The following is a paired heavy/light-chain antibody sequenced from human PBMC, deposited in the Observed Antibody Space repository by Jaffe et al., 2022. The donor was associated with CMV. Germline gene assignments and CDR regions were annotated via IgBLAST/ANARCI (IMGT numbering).Light chain of an antibody. CDR2: SNN. CDR1: SSNIGSNT. CDR3: AAWDDSLMRV. J-gene: IGLJ3*02. Sequence: QSVLTQPPSASGTPGQRVTISCSGSSSNIGSNTVNWYQQLPGTAPKLLIYSNNQRPSGVPDRFSGSKSGTSASLAISGLQSEDEADYYCAAWDDSLMRVFGGGTKLTVL. V-gene: IGLV1-44*01.
Heavy chain of an antibody. Sequence: QVQLQESGPGLVKPSETLSLTCTVSGGSISSYYWSWIRQPAGKGLEWIGRIYTSGSTNYNPSLKSRVTMSVDTSKNQFSLKLSSVTAADTAVYYCVVVAATGYYYGMDVWGQGTTVTVSS. CDR2: IYTSGST. D-gene: IGHD2-15*01. CDR3: VVVAATGYYYGMDV. CDR1: GGSISSYY. J-gene: IGHJ6*02. V-gene: IGHV4-4*07.